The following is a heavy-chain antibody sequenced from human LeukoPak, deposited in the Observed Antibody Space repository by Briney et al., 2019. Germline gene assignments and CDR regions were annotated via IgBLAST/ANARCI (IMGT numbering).Heavy chain of an antibody. J-gene: IGHJ5*02. CDR3: ATDFYDST. Sequence: GGSLRLSCATSGFTFSNAWMNWVRQAPGKGLEWVGRIRSNSDGGTIDYAAPVKGRFTLSRDDSRTTLYLQMNSLQTEDTAVYYCATDFYDSTWGQGTLVTVSS. V-gene: IGHV3-15*07. CDR1: GFTFSNAW. D-gene: IGHD3-22*01. CDR2: IRSNSDGGTI.